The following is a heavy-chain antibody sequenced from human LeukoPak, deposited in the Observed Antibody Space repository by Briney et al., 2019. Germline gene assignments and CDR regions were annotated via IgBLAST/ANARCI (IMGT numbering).Heavy chain of an antibody. V-gene: IGHV1-46*01. J-gene: IGHJ4*02. CDR3: ARDQEGFDY. CDR1: GYSFTSNY. CDR2: IYPRGGST. Sequence: ASVKVSCKVSGYSFTSNYIHWVRQAPGQGLEWMGMIYPRGGSTSYAQRFQYRVTVTRDTSTSTVHMELSGLRSEDTAVYYCARDQEGFDYWGQETLVTVSS.